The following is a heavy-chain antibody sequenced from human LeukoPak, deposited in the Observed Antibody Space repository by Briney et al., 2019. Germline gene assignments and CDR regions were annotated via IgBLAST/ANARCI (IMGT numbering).Heavy chain of an antibody. J-gene: IGHJ5*02. V-gene: IGHV1-69*13. Sequence: SVKVSCKASGGTFSSYAISWVRQAPGQGLEWMGGIIPIFGTANYAQKFQGRVTITADESTSTAYMELSSLRSEDTAVYYCARKPFEDFWYLDPWGQGTLVTVSS. D-gene: IGHD3-3*01. CDR2: IIPIFGTA. CDR3: ARKPFEDFWYLDP. CDR1: GGTFSSYA.